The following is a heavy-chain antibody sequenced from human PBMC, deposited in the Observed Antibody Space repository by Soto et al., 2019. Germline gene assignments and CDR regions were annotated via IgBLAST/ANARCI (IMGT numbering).Heavy chain of an antibody. J-gene: IGHJ6*03. CDR1: GGSISSSSYY. V-gene: IGHV4-39*01. D-gene: IGHD2-2*01. CDR3: ARHNYCSSISCYDYYYYMDV. CDR2: IYFSGST. Sequence: SETLSLTCTVSGGSISSSSYYWGWIRQPPGKGLEWIGNIYFSGSTYYNPSLKSRVTIAVDTSKNQFSLRLSSVTAADTAVYYCARHNYCSSISCYDYYYYMDVWGKGTTVTVSS.